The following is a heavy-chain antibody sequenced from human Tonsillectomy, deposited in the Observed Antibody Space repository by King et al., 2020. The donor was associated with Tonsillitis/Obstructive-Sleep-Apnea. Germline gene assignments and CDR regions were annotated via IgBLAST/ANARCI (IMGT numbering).Heavy chain of an antibody. V-gene: IGHV1-3*01. Sequence: QLVQSGAEVKKPGASVKVSCKASGYTFSSYAIHWVRQAPGQRLEWMGWINAGNGNTKYLQKFQGRVTITRDTSASTAYMELSSLRSEDTAVYYCARDKIMGQLTPFDYWGQGTLVTVSS. J-gene: IGHJ4*02. CDR3: ARDKIMGQLTPFDY. CDR1: GYTFSSYA. D-gene: IGHD6-6*01. CDR2: INAGNGNT.